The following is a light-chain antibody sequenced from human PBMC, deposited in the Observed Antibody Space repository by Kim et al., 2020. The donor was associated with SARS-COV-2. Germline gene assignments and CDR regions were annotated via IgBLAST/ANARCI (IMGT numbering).Light chain of an antibody. V-gene: IGLV2-23*02. Sequence: QSAVTQPASVSGSPGQSITISCTGTSSDVGSYNLVSWYQQHPGKAPKLMIYEVSKRPSGVSNRFSGSKSGNTASLTISGLQAEDEADYYCCSYAGSSTWVFGGGTQLTVL. CDR2: EVS. CDR1: SSDVGSYNL. CDR3: CSYAGSSTWV. J-gene: IGLJ3*02.